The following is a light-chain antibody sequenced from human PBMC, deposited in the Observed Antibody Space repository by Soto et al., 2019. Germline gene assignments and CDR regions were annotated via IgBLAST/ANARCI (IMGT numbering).Light chain of an antibody. V-gene: IGKV3-15*01. Sequence: EIVMTQSPATLSVSPGERATLSCRASQSVNSNLAWYRQKPGQAPRLLISDASTRATGVPARFSGSGSGTEFTLTISSLLSEDSGIYYCQHYNFWPPLTFGGGTKVEIK. CDR2: DAS. CDR1: QSVNSN. J-gene: IGKJ4*01. CDR3: QHYNFWPPLT.